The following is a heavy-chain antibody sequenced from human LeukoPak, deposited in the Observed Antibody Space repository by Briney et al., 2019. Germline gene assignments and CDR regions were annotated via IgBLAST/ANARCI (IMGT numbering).Heavy chain of an antibody. CDR3: ARHAGITMVRGVSFFDY. CDR2: IYYSGST. J-gene: IGHJ4*02. D-gene: IGHD3-10*01. Sequence: SETLSLTCTVSGGSISSYYWSWIRQPPGKGLEWIGYIYYSGSTNYNPSLKSRVTISVDTSKNQFSLKLSSVTAADTAVYYCARHAGITMVRGVSFFDYWGQGTLVTVSS. CDR1: GGSISSYY. V-gene: IGHV4-59*08.